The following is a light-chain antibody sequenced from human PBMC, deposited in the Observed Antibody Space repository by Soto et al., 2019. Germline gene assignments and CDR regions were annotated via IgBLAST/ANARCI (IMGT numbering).Light chain of an antibody. V-gene: IGKV3-20*01. CDR3: QQYRNSRT. CDR1: QNIGSSY. CDR2: AAS. J-gene: IGKJ1*01. Sequence: EIVLTQSPGTLSLSPGERATLSCRASQNIGSSYLAWYQQRPGQAPRLLIYAASNRATGIPDRFSGSGSGTDFTLTISRLEPEDCAVYYCQQYRNSRTFGQGTKVEIK.